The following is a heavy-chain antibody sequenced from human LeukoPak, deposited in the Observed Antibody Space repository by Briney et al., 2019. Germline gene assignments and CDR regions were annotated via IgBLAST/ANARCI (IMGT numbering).Heavy chain of an antibody. V-gene: IGHV3-11*06. CDR2: ISSSSSYT. CDR3: AVAVAGSYFDY. CDR1: GFTFSDYY. J-gene: IGHJ4*02. D-gene: IGHD6-19*01. Sequence: GGSLRLSCAAPGFTFSDYYMSWIRQAPGKGLEWVSYISSSSSYTNYADSVKGRFTISRDNAKNSLYLQMNSLRAEDTAVYYCAVAVAGSYFDYWGQGTLVTVSS.